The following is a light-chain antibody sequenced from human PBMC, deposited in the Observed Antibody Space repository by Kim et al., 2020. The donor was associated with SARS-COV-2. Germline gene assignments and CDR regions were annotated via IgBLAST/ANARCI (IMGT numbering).Light chain of an antibody. CDR2: GAS. V-gene: IGKV1-9*01. CDR1: QDISSD. CDR3: QQNKTYPLT. J-gene: IGKJ1*01. Sequence: APVGDRLTITCRASQDISSDLAWFQQNPGNAPKLLIYGASTLHSGVPLRFSSSGSGTEFTLTISSLQPEDFATYYCQQNKTYPLTFGHGTKVDIK.